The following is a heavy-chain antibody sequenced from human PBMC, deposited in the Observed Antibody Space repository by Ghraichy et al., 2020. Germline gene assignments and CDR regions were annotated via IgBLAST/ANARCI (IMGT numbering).Heavy chain of an antibody. CDR2: IYYSGST. D-gene: IGHD3-16*01. CDR1: GGSISSGDYY. CDR3: ARENGRFGGMDV. J-gene: IGHJ6*02. V-gene: IGHV4-30-4*01. Sequence: SETLSLTCTVSGGSISSGDYYWSWIRQPPGKGLEWIGYIYYSGSTYYNPSLKSRVTISVDTSKNQFSLKLSSVTAADTAVYYCARENGRFGGMDVWGQGTTVTVSS.